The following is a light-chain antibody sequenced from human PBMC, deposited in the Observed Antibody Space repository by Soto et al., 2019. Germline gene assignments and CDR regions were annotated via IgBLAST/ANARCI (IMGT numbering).Light chain of an antibody. V-gene: IGKV3-15*01. CDR1: QSISNN. Sequence: ELVLTQSPSTLSVSPGEGATLSCRASQSISNNLVWYQQKPGQAPRLLIYVASTRASGIPARFSGSGSGTELTLTISILQSEDFAVYYCQLYNNWPLLYTFGQGTRLEIK. CDR2: VAS. CDR3: QLYNNWPLLYT. J-gene: IGKJ2*01.